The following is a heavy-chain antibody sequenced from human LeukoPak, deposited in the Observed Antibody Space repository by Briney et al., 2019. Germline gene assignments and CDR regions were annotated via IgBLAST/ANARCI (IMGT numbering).Heavy chain of an antibody. CDR1: GFTFSSYA. Sequence: GGSLRLSCAASGFTFSSYAMSWVRQAPGKGLEWVSAISGSGGSTYYADSVKGRFTISRDNSKNTLYLQMNSLRAEDTAIYYCAKGIRGNWYFDLWGRGTLVSVSS. CDR3: AKGIRGNWYFDL. D-gene: IGHD1-26*01. J-gene: IGHJ2*01. V-gene: IGHV3-23*01. CDR2: ISGSGGST.